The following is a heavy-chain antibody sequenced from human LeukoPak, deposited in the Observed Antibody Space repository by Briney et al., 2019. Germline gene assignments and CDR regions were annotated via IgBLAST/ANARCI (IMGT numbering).Heavy chain of an antibody. J-gene: IGHJ5*02. D-gene: IGHD2-15*01. CDR1: GYTFTGYY. CDR3: ARLCSGGSCYIGFDP. V-gene: IGHV1-2*06. CDR2: INPNSGGT. Sequence: ASVKVSCKASGYTFTGYYMHWVRQAPGQGLEWMGRINPNSGGTNYAQKFQGRVTMTRDTSISTAYMELSRLRSDDTAVYYCARLCSGGSCYIGFDPWGQGTLVTVPS.